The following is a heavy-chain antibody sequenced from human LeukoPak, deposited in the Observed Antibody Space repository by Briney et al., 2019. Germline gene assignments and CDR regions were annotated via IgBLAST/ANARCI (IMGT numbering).Heavy chain of an antibody. CDR1: GFTFSSYS. Sequence: GGSLRLSCAASGFTFSSYSMNWVRQAPRKGLEWVSSISSSSSYIYYADSVKGRFTISRDNAKNSLYLQMNSLRAEDTAVYYCAREGWFGELEYWGQGTLLTVSS. CDR3: AREGWFGELEY. J-gene: IGHJ4*02. CDR2: ISSSSSYI. V-gene: IGHV3-21*01. D-gene: IGHD3-10*01.